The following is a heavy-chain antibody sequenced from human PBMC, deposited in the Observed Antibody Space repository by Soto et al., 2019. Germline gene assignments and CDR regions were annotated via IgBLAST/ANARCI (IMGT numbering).Heavy chain of an antibody. J-gene: IGHJ4*02. D-gene: IGHD3-3*02. V-gene: IGHV4-59*01. CDR3: ARDTGVASGLDY. CDR2: INYRGGT. CDR1: GASMSSYF. Sequence: QVRLQESGPGLVKPSETLSLTCTVSGASMSSYFWSWVRQTPGKGLEWIGYINYRGGTNYNPSLKSRVTMSVDMSKNQFSLKLISVTAADTAVYYCARDTGVASGLDYWGQGTLVTVSS.